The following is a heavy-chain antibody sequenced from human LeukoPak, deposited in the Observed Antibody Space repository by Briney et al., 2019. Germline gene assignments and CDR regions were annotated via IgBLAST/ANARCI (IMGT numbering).Heavy chain of an antibody. CDR2: IYYSGST. V-gene: IGHV4-31*03. CDR3: AREGVVPAAMFDY. Sequence: SETLSLTCTVSGGSISSGGYYWSWIRQHPGKGLEWIGYIYYSGSTYYNPSLKSRVTISVDTSKNQFSLKLSSVTAADTAVYYCAREGVVPAAMFDYWGQGTLVTVSS. CDR1: GGSISSGGYY. J-gene: IGHJ4*02. D-gene: IGHD2-2*01.